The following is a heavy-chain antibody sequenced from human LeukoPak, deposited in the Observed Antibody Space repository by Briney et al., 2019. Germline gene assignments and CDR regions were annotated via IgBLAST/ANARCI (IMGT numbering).Heavy chain of an antibody. D-gene: IGHD3-10*01. V-gene: IGHV1-2*02. J-gene: IGHJ6*03. CDR2: INPNSGGT. CDR1: GYTFTGYY. CDR3: ARDPLPAVGRCYYWLGERYYYYYMDV. Sequence: ASVKVSCKASGYTFTGYYMHWVRQAPGQGLEWMGWINPNSGGTNYAQKFQGRVTMTRDTSISTAYMELSRLRSDDTAVYYCARDPLPAVGRCYYWLGERYYYYYMDVWGKGTTVTVSS.